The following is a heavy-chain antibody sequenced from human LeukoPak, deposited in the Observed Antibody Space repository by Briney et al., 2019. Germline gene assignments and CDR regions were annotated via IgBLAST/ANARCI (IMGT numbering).Heavy chain of an antibody. Sequence: ASVKVSCKTSGYSFTAFYIHWVRQAPGQGLEWMGWINPNSGGTNYAQKFQGRVTMTRDTSISTAYMELSRLRSDDTAVYYCASQWLRWAFDYWGQGTLVTVSS. CDR1: GYSFTAFY. V-gene: IGHV1-2*02. CDR2: INPNSGGT. CDR3: ASQWLRWAFDY. J-gene: IGHJ4*02. D-gene: IGHD5-12*01.